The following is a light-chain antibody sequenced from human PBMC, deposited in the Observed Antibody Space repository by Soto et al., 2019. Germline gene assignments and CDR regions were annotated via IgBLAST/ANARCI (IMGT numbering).Light chain of an antibody. V-gene: IGLV1-40*01. CDR3: QSYDSSLNGGV. CDR2: GNS. J-gene: IGLJ3*02. Sequence: QSVLTQPPSVSGAPGQRVTISCTGSSSNIGAGYDVHWYQQLPGTAPKLLIYGNSNRPSGVPDRFSGSKSGTSASLAITGLQAEDEADYYCQSYDSSLNGGVFGGGTKLPVL. CDR1: SSNIGAGYD.